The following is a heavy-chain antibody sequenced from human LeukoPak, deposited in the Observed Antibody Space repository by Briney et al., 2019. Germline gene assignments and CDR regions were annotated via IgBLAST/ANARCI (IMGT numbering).Heavy chain of an antibody. D-gene: IGHD3-22*01. J-gene: IGHJ4*02. V-gene: IGHV3-48*01. CDR3: ARLRPPSSGYYYAFDY. Sequence: PGGSLRLSCAASGFTFSSYSMNWVRQAPGKGLEWVSYISCSSSTIYYADSVKGRFTISRDNAKNSLYLQMNSLRAEDTAVYYCARLRPPSSGYYYAFDYWGQGTLVTVSS. CDR2: ISCSSSTI. CDR1: GFTFSSYS.